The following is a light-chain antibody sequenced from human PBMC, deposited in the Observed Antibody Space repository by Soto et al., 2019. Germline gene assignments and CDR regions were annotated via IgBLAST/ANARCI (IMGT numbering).Light chain of an antibody. CDR3: MQALETPYT. CDR2: LGS. J-gene: IGKJ2*01. CDR1: QSLLSSIGHKY. V-gene: IGKV2-28*01. Sequence: DIVMTQSPLSLPVTPGEPASISCRSSQSLLSSIGHKYLDWYLQKPGQSPQLLIYLGSNRASGVPERFSGRGSGTDFTLKISRVEAEDVGVYYCMQALETPYTFGQGTKLEIK.